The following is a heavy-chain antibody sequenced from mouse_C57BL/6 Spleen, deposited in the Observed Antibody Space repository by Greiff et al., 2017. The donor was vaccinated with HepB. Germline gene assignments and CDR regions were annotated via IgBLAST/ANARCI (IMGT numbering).Heavy chain of an antibody. D-gene: IGHD3-1*01. CDR2: IDPENGDT. CDR1: GFNIKDDY. Sequence: EVQLQQSGAELVRPGASVKLSCTASGFNIKDDYMHWVKQRPEQGLEWIGWIDPENGDTEYASKFQGKAPITADTSSNTAYLQLSSLTSEDTAVYYCTTAPRSTGYWGQGTTLTVSS. V-gene: IGHV14-4*01. J-gene: IGHJ2*01. CDR3: TTAPRSTGY.